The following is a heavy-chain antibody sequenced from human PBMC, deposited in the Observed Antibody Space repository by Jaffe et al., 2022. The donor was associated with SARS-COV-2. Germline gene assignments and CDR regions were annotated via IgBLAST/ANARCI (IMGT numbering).Heavy chain of an antibody. CDR2: IYYSGST. CDR1: GGSISSSSYY. D-gene: IGHD6-13*01. V-gene: IGHV4-39*01. CDR3: ARRRLRSSWYLLDY. Sequence: QLQLQESGPGLVKPSETLSLTCTVSGGSISSSSYYWGWIRQPPGKGLEWIGSIYYSGSTYYNPSLKSRVTISVDTSKNQFSLKLSSVTAADTAVYYCARRRLRSSWYLLDYWGQGTLVTVSS. J-gene: IGHJ4*02.